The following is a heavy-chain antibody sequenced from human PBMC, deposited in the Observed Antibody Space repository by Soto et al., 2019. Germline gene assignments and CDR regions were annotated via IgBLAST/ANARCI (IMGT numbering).Heavy chain of an antibody. J-gene: IGHJ1*01. V-gene: IGHV3-7*03. CDR2: IKQDGSEK. CDR1: GFTFSSYW. CDR3: ARGGHGYNYGYFQH. Sequence: HPGGSLRLSCAASGFTFSSYWMSWVRQAPGKGLGWVANIKQDGSEKYYVDSVKGRFTISRDNAKNSLYLQMNSLRAEDTAAYYCARGGHGYNYGYFQHWGQGTLVTVSS. D-gene: IGHD5-12*01.